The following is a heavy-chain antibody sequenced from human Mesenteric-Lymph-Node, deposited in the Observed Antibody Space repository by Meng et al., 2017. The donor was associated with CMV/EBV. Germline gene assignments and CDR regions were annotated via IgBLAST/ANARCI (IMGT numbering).Heavy chain of an antibody. CDR2: ILRIPGTP. D-gene: IGHD1-7*01. J-gene: IGHJ6*02. CDR1: GGTFSSYP. CDR3: ARDSAGTTDGMDV. V-gene: IGHV1-69*08. Sequence: KASGGTFSSYPISWVRQAPGQGPEWMGRILRIPGTPNYAQKFQGRVTISADKATSTAYMELSSLRSEDTAVYYCARDSAGTTDGMDVWGQGPMVTVSS.